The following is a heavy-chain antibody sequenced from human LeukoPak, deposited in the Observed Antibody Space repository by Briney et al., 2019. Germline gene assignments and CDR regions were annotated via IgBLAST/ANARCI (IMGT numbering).Heavy chain of an antibody. CDR2: ISGSGTNT. CDR3: AKSGAVRFDY. CDR1: GFTFSSYA. J-gene: IGHJ4*02. D-gene: IGHD3-16*01. Sequence: GESLRLSCAASGFTFSSYAMSWVRQAPGKGLEWVSAISGSGTNTYYADSVKGRFTISRDNSKNTLYLQMNSLRAEDTAVYYCAKSGAVRFDYWGQGTPVTVSS. V-gene: IGHV3-23*01.